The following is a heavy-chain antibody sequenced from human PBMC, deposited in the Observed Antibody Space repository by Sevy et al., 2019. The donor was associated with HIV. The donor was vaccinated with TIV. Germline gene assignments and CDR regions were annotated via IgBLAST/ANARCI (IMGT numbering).Heavy chain of an antibody. CDR2: IYYSGST. Sequence: SETLSLTCTVSGGSISSYYWSWIRQPPGKGLEWIGYIYYSGSTNYNPSLKSRVTISVDTSKNQFSLKLSSVTAADTAVYYCASFDYGDYWNFQHWGQSTLVTVSS. D-gene: IGHD4-17*01. CDR3: ASFDYGDYWNFQH. CDR1: GGSISSYY. V-gene: IGHV4-59*12. J-gene: IGHJ1*01.